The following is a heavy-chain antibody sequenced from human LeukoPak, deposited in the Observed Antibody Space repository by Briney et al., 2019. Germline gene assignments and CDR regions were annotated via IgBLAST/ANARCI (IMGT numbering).Heavy chain of an antibody. CDR1: GFTFSSYG. D-gene: IGHD6-13*01. CDR2: ISYDGSNK. J-gene: IGHJ4*02. Sequence: GGSLRLSCAASGFTFSSYGMHWVRQAPGKGLEWVAVISYDGSNKYYADSVKGRITISRDNSKNTLYLQMNSLRAEDTAVYYCWQQRIDYWGQGTLVTVSS. CDR3: WQQRIDY. V-gene: IGHV3-30*03.